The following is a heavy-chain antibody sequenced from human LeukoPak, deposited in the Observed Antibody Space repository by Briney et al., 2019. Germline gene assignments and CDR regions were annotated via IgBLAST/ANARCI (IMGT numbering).Heavy chain of an antibody. CDR2: INPNSGGT. J-gene: IGHJ6*03. CDR3: ARGPRIVGATTHYYYYYMDV. D-gene: IGHD1-26*01. V-gene: IGHV1-2*02. Sequence: AASVKVSCKASGYTFTDYYMHWVRQAPGQGLEWMGWINPNSGGTNYAQKFQGRVTMTRDTSISTAYMELSRLRSDDTAVYYCARGPRIVGATTHYYYYYMDVWGKGTTVTISS. CDR1: GYTFTDYY.